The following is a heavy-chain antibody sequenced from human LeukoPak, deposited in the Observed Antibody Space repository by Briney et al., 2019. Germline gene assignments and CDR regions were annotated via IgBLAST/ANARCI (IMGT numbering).Heavy chain of an antibody. CDR3: ARDVRSQPLALNYYYYMDV. CDR1: GFTVSSNY. Sequence: PGGSLRLSCAASGFTVSSNYMSWVRQAPGKGLEWVSVIYSGGSTYYADFVKGRFTISRDNSKNTLYLQMNSLRAEDTAVYYCARDVRSQPLALNYYYYMDVWGKGTTVTVSS. CDR2: IYSGGST. J-gene: IGHJ6*03. V-gene: IGHV3-53*01. D-gene: IGHD4-17*01.